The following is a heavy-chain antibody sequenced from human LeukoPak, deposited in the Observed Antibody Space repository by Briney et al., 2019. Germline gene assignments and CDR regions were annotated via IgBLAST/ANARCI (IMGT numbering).Heavy chain of an antibody. CDR1: GYTFTGYY. CDR2: INPNSGGT. CDR3: ARGASSGWYSRYFDY. Sequence: ASVKVSCKASGYTFTGYYMHWVRQAPGQGLEWMGWINPNSGGTNYAQKFQGRVTMTRDTSISTAYMELSRLRSDDTAVYYCARGASSGWYSRYFDYWGQGTLATVSS. V-gene: IGHV1-2*02. J-gene: IGHJ4*02. D-gene: IGHD6-19*01.